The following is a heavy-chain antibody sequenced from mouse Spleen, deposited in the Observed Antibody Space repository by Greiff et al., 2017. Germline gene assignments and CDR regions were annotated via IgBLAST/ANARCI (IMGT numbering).Heavy chain of an antibody. J-gene: IGHJ2*01. D-gene: IGHD2-4*01. CDR2: ISDGGSYT. Sequence: EVKLMESGGGLVKPGGSLKLSCAASGFTFSSYAMSWVRQTPEKRLEWVATISDGGSYTYYPDNVKGRFTISRDNAKNNLYLQMSHLKSEDTAMYYCASGLRPGGFDYWGQGTTLTVSS. CDR1: GFTFSSYA. CDR3: ASGLRPGGFDY. V-gene: IGHV5-4*03.